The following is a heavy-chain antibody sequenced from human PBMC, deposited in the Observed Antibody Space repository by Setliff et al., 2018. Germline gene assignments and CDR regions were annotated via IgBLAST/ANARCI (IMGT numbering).Heavy chain of an antibody. Sequence: GASVKVSCKASGGTFSSYAISWVRQAPGQGLEWMGGIIPIFGTANYAQKFQGRVTITADESTNTAYMELSSLRSEDTALYYCARYNWNTNWFDPWGQGTLVTVSS. D-gene: IGHD1-20*01. J-gene: IGHJ5*02. CDR2: IIPIFGTA. CDR1: GGTFSSYA. V-gene: IGHV1-69*13. CDR3: ARYNWNTNWFDP.